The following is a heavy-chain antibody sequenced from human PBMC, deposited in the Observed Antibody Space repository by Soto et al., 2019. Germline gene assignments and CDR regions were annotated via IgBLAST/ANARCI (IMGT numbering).Heavy chain of an antibody. D-gene: IGHD3-10*01. CDR1: GYVFIGYG. CDR2: ISRHNGNT. CDR3: ARDLHGSGSYYTHY. J-gene: IGHJ4*02. V-gene: IGHV1-18*01. Sequence: QVQLVQSGAEVKKPGASVKVSCKASGYVFIGYGISWVRQAPGQGLEWMGWISRHNGNTNYAQKLEGRVTMTTNASTHTAYMELTGLKSGDTAVYYCARDLHGSGSYYTHYWGQGTLVTVSS.